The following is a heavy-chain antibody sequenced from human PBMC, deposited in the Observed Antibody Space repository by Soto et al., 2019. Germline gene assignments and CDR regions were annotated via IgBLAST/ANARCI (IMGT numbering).Heavy chain of an antibody. CDR2: ISDNGGRT. Sequence: EVQLLESGGRFVQPGGSLRLSCAASGFTFRSYGMSWVRQAPGKGLARISAISDNGGRTDYADSVKGRFTISRDNSKNTLFLQMNTLTAEDTAVYYCAKRELDDKWGQGTLVTVS. CDR3: AKRELDDK. D-gene: IGHD3-3*02. V-gene: IGHV3-23*01. CDR1: GFTFRSYG. J-gene: IGHJ4*02.